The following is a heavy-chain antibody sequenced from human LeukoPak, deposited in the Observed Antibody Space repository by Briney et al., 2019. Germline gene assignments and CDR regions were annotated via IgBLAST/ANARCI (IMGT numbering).Heavy chain of an antibody. D-gene: IGHD5-24*01. CDR3: ARDPTSDGYNYGKFDY. Sequence: GGSLRLSCCASTFFINSYTMTWVRQAPGKGLEWISSINGNSAYIYYADTVKGRLTISRDNAKNSVYLQMNSLRAEDTAVYYCARDPTSDGYNYGKFDYWGQGTLVTVSS. CDR2: INGNSAYI. J-gene: IGHJ4*02. CDR1: TFFINSYT. V-gene: IGHV3-21*06.